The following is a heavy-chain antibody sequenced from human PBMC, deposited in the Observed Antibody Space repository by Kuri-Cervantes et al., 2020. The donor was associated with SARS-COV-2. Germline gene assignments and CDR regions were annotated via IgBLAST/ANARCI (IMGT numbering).Heavy chain of an antibody. CDR3: AREARGDSSGYYPKDLDY. J-gene: IGHJ4*02. Sequence: GSLRLSCTVSGGSISSSSYYWGWIRQPPGKGLEWIGSIYYSGSTYYNPSLKSRVTISVDTSKNQFSLKLSSVTAADTAVYYCAREARGDSSGYYPKDLDYWGQGTLVT. CDR2: IYYSGST. D-gene: IGHD3-22*01. V-gene: IGHV4-39*02. CDR1: GGSISSSSYY.